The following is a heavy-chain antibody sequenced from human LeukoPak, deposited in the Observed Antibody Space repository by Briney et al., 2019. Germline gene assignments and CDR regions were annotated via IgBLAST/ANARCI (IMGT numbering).Heavy chain of an antibody. V-gene: IGHV4-59*11. J-gene: IGHJ4*02. CDR3: VRADGYTYGLDY. Sequence: SETLSLTCTVSRGSFSSHYWTWIRQPPGKGLECIGYIHYTGITNYNPSLESRVTISLDTSKNQFSLKLRSVTAADTAVYYCVRADGYTYGLDYWGQGTLVTVSS. CDR2: IHYTGIT. D-gene: IGHD5-18*01. CDR1: RGSFSSHY.